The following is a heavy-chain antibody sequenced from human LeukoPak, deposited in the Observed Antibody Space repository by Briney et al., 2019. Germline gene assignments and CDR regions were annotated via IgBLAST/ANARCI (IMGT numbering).Heavy chain of an antibody. V-gene: IGHV3-23*01. CDR1: GFTFSTFA. J-gene: IGHJ4*02. CDR3: AKDVYDFWSGFDY. CDR2: IFPSGGEI. D-gene: IGHD3-3*01. Sequence: GGSLRLSCAASGFTFSTFAMIWVRQPPGKGLEWVSSIFPSGGEIHYADSVRGRFTISRDNSKSTLSPQMNGLRADDTAIYYCAKDVYDFWSGFDYWGQGTLVTVSS.